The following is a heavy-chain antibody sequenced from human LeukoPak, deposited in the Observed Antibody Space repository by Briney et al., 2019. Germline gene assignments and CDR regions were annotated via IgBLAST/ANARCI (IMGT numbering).Heavy chain of an antibody. CDR1: GFTFSSYS. D-gene: IGHD4-23*01. CDR3: ARDPTVTVVTPDY. V-gene: IGHV3-48*04. J-gene: IGHJ4*02. CDR2: ISSSSSTI. Sequence: GGSLRLSCAASGFTFSSYSMNWVRQAPGKGLEWVSYISSSSSTIYYADSVKGRFTISRDNAKNSLYLQMNSLRAEDTAVYYCARDPTVTVVTPDYWGQGTLVTVSS.